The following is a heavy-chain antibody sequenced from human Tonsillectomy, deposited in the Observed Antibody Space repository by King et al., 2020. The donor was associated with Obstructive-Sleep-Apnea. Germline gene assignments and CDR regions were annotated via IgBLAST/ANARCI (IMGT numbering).Heavy chain of an antibody. CDR3: ARDLNWAFDF. Sequence: VQLVESGGGLVQPGGSLRLSCVASGFTFSKYSMNWFRQAPGGGLEWISYISVGGCERYFKRSVGGRLTISRDNDDEDSVCLQMNSLRDDDTGVYYCARDLNWAFDFWGQGTLVTVSS. J-gene: IGHJ4*02. D-gene: IGHD3-16*01. CDR1: GFTFSKYS. V-gene: IGHV3-48*02. CDR2: ISVGGCER.